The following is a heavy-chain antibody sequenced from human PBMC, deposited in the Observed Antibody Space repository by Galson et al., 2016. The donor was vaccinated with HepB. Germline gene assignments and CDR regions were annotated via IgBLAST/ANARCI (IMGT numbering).Heavy chain of an antibody. Sequence: SETLSLTCVVSTESFSDTIYFWGWIRQPPGKGLEWIGIVYYDGKTYYNPSLKSRVTISVNTSKNQFSLKLTSVTVADTAVYYCARTYYGDYGSHAFDIWGQGITVTVSS. D-gene: IGHD4-17*01. CDR3: ARTYYGDYGSHAFDI. CDR1: TESFSDTIYF. CDR2: VYYDGKT. V-gene: IGHV4-39*01. J-gene: IGHJ3*02.